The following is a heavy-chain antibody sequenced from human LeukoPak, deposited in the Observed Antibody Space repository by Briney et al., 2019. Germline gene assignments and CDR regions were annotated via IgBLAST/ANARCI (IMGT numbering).Heavy chain of an antibody. J-gene: IGHJ3*02. CDR2: IYDSANT. Sequence: SETLSLTCTVSGDSISSSSYCWDWIRQPPGKGLEWIGNIYDSANTHYNPSLKTRITMSVDTSKNQFSLKLNSVTAADTGIYYCARHSRSGYNGYENAFDIWGQGTMVTVSS. V-gene: IGHV4-39*01. CDR3: ARHSRSGYNGYENAFDI. CDR1: GDSISSSSYC. D-gene: IGHD5-12*01.